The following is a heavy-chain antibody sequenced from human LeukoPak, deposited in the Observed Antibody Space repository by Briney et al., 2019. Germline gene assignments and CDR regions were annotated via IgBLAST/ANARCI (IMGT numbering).Heavy chain of an antibody. CDR1: GGSISSGGYY. D-gene: IGHD3-22*01. CDR3: ARDRGYYYDSSGSIDY. CDR2: IYYSGST. V-gene: IGHV4-31*03. J-gene: IGHJ4*02. Sequence: SETLSLTCTVSGGSISSGGYYWSWIRQHPGEGLEWIGYIYYSGSTYYNPSLKSRVTISVDTSKNQFSLKLSSVTAADTAVYYCARDRGYYYDSSGSIDYWGQGTLVTVSS.